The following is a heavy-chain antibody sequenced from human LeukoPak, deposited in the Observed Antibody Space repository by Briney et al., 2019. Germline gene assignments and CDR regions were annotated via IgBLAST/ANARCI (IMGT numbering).Heavy chain of an antibody. CDR3: AVGITILGVAASFDS. CDR1: GFTFSSYS. V-gene: IGHV4-34*08. D-gene: IGHD3-3*01. Sequence: GSLRLSCAASGFTFSSYSMNWIRQPPGKGLEWIGDIDHRGTATYNPSLKSRLTISADASKNQFSLKLNSVTDADTAVYYCAVGITILGVAASFDSWGQGNLVIVSS. CDR2: IDHRGTA. J-gene: IGHJ4*02.